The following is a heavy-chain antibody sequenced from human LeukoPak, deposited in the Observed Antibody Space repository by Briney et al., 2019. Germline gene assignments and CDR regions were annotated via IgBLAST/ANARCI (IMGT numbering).Heavy chain of an antibody. CDR3: ARLAPDYADYWFDP. Sequence: PGESLKISCQTSGYDFSTKWIGWVRQMPGKRLEWMSIIYPTDSITRYSPSFQGHVSISVDTSINTAYLQWASLRPSDTAMYFCARLAPDYADYWFDPWGQGTLVSVSS. J-gene: IGHJ5*02. D-gene: IGHD4-17*01. CDR1: GYDFSTKW. V-gene: IGHV5-51*01. CDR2: IYPTDSIT.